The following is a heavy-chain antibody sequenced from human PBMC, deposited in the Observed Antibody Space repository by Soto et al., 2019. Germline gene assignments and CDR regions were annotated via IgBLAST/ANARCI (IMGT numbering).Heavy chain of an antibody. J-gene: IGHJ6*02. D-gene: IGHD5-18*01. CDR1: GYTLTELS. CDR3: ATDRPPTIQLWAGDYYYGMDV. Sequence: ASVKVSCKVSGYTLTELSMHWVRQAPGKGLEWMGGFDPEDGETIYAQKFQGRVTMTEDTSTDTAYMELSSLRSEDTAVYYCATDRPPTIQLWAGDYYYGMDVWGQGTTVTVYS. V-gene: IGHV1-24*01. CDR2: FDPEDGET.